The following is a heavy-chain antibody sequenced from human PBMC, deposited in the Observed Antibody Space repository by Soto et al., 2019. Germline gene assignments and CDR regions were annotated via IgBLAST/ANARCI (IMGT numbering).Heavy chain of an antibody. V-gene: IGHV1-69*12. D-gene: IGHD4-4*01. CDR2: IIPLFRTP. CDR1: GGTFSSSA. J-gene: IGHJ6*02. Sequence: QVQLVQSGAEMKEPGSSVKVSCKTSGGTFSSSAISWLRQAPGQGLEWMGGIIPLFRTPDYAQKFQGRVTIAADEATSTAYMELSILRSEDTALYYCARDNDRLQLGGNYYYILDVWCQETTITVSS. CDR3: ARDNDRLQLGGNYYYILDV.